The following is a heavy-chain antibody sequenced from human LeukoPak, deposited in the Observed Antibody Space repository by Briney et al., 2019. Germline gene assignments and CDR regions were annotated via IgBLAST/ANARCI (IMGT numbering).Heavy chain of an antibody. CDR2: IYYSGST. CDR3: ARHAYSSGWYSGSGGDY. CDR1: GGSISSSSYC. D-gene: IGHD6-19*01. J-gene: IGHJ4*02. V-gene: IGHV4-39*01. Sequence: SETLSLTCTVSGGSISSSSYCWGWIRQPPGKGLEWIGGIYYSGSTYYNPSLKSRVTISVDTSKNQFSLKLSSVTAADTAVYYCARHAYSSGWYSGSGGDYWGQGALVTVSS.